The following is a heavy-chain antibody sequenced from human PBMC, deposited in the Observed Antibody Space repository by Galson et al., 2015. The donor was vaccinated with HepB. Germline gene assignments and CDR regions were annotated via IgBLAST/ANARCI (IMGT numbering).Heavy chain of an antibody. CDR2: TYYRSKWYN. J-gene: IGHJ4*02. Sequence: CAISGDSVSNKNTAWNWIRQSPLRGLEWLGRTYYRSKWYNNYAVSVKSRITINPVTSKNQFSLQLNSVTPEDTAVYYCAALGPPLDYWGQGILVTVSS. CDR3: AALGPPLDY. V-gene: IGHV6-1*01. CDR1: GDSVSNKNTA.